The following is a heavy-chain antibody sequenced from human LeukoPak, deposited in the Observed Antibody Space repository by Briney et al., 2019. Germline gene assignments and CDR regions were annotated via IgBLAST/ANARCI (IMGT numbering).Heavy chain of an antibody. CDR1: GGSISSGGYY. Sequence: SETLSLTCTVSGGSISSGGYYWSWIRQHPGKGLEWIGYIYYSGSTYYNPSLKSRVTISVDTSKNQFSLKLSSVTAADTAVYYCARGRLRLCSSTSCYRVRYFDYWGQGTLVTVSS. CDR2: IYYSGST. D-gene: IGHD2-2*01. V-gene: IGHV4-31*03. CDR3: ARGRLRLCSSTSCYRVRYFDY. J-gene: IGHJ4*02.